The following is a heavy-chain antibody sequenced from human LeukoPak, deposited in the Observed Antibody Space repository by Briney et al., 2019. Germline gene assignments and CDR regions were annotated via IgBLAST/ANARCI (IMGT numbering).Heavy chain of an antibody. CDR3: ARIRLYYDSSGRGYYFDY. CDR2: IIPIFGTA. CDR1: GGTFSSYA. D-gene: IGHD3-22*01. Sequence: SVKVSCKASGGTFSSYAISWVRQAPGQGLEWMGGIIPIFGTANYAQKFQGRVTITADESTSTAYMELSSLRSEDTAVYYCARIRLYYDSSGRGYYFDYWGQGTLVTVSS. V-gene: IGHV1-69*13. J-gene: IGHJ4*02.